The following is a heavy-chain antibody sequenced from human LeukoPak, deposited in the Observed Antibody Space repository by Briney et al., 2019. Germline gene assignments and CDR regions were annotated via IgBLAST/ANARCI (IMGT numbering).Heavy chain of an antibody. Sequence: GGTLTLSCSASRFIFNNNSMHWHPQAPGKGLKHVSVISSDGGSMHCADFVKGRFTISRDNAKNTLYLQMNSLSAEDTAMYYCARSMSGGCELWGQGTLVTVSP. CDR2: ISSDGGSM. CDR3: ARSMSGGCEL. V-gene: IGHV3-74*01. CDR1: RFIFNNNS. J-gene: IGHJ4*02. D-gene: IGHD1-26*01.